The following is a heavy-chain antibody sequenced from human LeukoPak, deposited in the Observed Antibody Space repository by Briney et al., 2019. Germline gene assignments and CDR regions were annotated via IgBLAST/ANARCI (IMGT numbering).Heavy chain of an antibody. Sequence: PSETLSLTCTVSGGSISNYYWSWIRQPAGKGLEWIGRIYTSGSTNYNPSLKSRVSMSVDTSKNQFSLKLTSVTAADTAVYYCARAVSTAAAATIHDYWGQGTLVTVSS. D-gene: IGHD6-13*01. CDR2: IYTSGST. CDR1: GGSISNYY. V-gene: IGHV4-4*07. CDR3: ARAVSTAAAATIHDY. J-gene: IGHJ4*02.